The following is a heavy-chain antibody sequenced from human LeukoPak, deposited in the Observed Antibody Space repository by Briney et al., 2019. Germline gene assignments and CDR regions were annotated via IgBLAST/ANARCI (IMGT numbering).Heavy chain of an antibody. Sequence: PSETLSLTCTVSGGSISSYYWSWIRQPPGKGLEWIGYIYYSGSTNYNPSLKSRVTISVDTSKNQFSLKLSSVTAADAAVYYCARHPSIVGAFGFAFDIWGQGTVVTVSS. D-gene: IGHD1-26*01. CDR3: ARHPSIVGAFGFAFDI. CDR2: IYYSGST. J-gene: IGHJ3*02. CDR1: GGSISSYY. V-gene: IGHV4-59*08.